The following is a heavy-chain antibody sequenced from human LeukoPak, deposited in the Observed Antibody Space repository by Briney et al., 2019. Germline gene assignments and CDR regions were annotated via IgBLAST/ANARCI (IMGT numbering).Heavy chain of an antibody. V-gene: IGHV4-30-2*01. CDR2: IYHSGST. CDR3: ARHFRALGYFDY. J-gene: IGHJ4*02. CDR1: GGSISSGGYY. Sequence: SETLSLTCTVSGGSISSGGYYWSWIRQPPGKGLEWIGYIYHSGSTYYNPSLKSRVTISVDRSKNQFSLKLSSVTAADTAVYYCARHFRALGYFDYWGQGTLVTVSS. D-gene: IGHD3-16*01.